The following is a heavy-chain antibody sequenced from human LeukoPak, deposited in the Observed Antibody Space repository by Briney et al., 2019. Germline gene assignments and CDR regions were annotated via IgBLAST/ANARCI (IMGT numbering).Heavy chain of an antibody. CDR1: GFTFSSYW. CDR3: ARRGAGTGTTDY. V-gene: IGHV3-74*01. CDR2: INSDGSST. Sequence: GGSLRLSYAASGFTFSSYWMYWVRQAPGKGLVCVSRINSDGSSTSYADSVKGRFIISRDNAKNALYLQMNGLRAEDTAVYYCARRGAGTGTTDYWGQGTLVTVSS. J-gene: IGHJ4*02. D-gene: IGHD1-1*01.